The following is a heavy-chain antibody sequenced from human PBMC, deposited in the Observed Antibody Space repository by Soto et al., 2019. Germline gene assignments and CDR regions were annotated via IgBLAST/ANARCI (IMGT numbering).Heavy chain of an antibody. CDR3: ARDSGYSSGWYVPAYYYYYHGMDV. Sequence: GGSLRLSCAASGFTFSSYAMHWVRQAPGKGLEWVAVISYDGSNKYYADSVKGRFTISRDNSKNTLYLQMNSLRAEDTAVYYCARDSGYSSGWYVPAYYYYYHGMDVWGQGTTVTVSS. D-gene: IGHD6-19*01. V-gene: IGHV3-30-3*01. CDR2: ISYDGSNK. J-gene: IGHJ6*02. CDR1: GFTFSSYA.